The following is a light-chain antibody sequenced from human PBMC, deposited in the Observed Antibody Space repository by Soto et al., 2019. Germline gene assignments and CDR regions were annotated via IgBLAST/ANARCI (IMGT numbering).Light chain of an antibody. V-gene: IGLV2-8*01. CDR2: EVN. Sequence: QSALTQPPSASGSPGQSVTISCTGTSSDVGGYNSVSWYQQHPGKAPRLMIYEVNKRPSGVPDRFSGSKSGYTASLTVSGLQTEDDAFYYCSCSAGVDHYLVFGGGTKLTVL. CDR1: SSDVGGYNS. CDR3: SCSAGVDHYLV. J-gene: IGLJ3*02.